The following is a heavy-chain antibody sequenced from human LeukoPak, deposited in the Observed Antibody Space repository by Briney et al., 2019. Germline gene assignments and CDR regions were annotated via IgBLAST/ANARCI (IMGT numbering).Heavy chain of an antibody. CDR3: ARFYYANGSWYFDL. D-gene: IGHD3-10*01. CDR1: GFPFSSHW. Sequence: GSLRLSCAASGFPFSSHWMHWVRQAPGKGLVWVSRINSEGSSTSHADSVKGRFTVSRDNAKNTLYLQMNSLRAEDTAVYYCARFYYANGSWYFDLWGRGTLVTVSS. J-gene: IGHJ2*01. V-gene: IGHV3-74*01. CDR2: INSEGSST.